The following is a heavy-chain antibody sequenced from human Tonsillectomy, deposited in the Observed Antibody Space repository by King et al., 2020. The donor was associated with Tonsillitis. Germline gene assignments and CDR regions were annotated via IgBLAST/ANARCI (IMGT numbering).Heavy chain of an antibody. CDR1: GFTFGDYA. J-gene: IGHJ4*02. D-gene: IGHD3-10*01. CDR3: TIVWFGELYSPFDF. Sequence: VQLVESGGGLVQPGRSLRLSCTASGFTFGDYAMSWFRQAPGKGLEWVGFIRSKAYGGTTEYAASVKGRFTISRDDSKSIAYLQMNSLKTEDTAVYYCTIVWFGELYSPFDFWGQGTLVTVSS. CDR2: IRSKAYGGTT. V-gene: IGHV3-49*03.